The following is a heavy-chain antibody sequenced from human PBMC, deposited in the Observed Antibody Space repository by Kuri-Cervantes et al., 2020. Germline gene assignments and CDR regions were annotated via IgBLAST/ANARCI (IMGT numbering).Heavy chain of an antibody. V-gene: IGHV3-53*01. CDR3: ARRRTAGELFVDV. CDR2: IYSGGST. D-gene: IGHD3-10*01. J-gene: IGHJ6*02. CDR1: GFTVSSNY. Sequence: GESLKISCAASGFTVSSNYMSWVRQAPGKGLEWVSVIYSGGSTYHADSVKGRFTISRDNAKNPLYLQMNSLTAEDTAVYYCARRRTAGELFVDVWGQGTTVTVSS.